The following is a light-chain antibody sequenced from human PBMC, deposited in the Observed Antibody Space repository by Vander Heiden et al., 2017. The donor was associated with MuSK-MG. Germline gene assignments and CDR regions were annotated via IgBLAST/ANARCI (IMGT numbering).Light chain of an antibody. CDR3: WQRSNWWT. V-gene: IGKV3-11*01. CDR1: QSVSSY. J-gene: IGKJ1*01. Sequence: EIVLTQSPATLSLSPGERATLSCRASQSVSSYLAWYQQKPGQAPRLLIYDASNRATGIPARFSGSGSGTDFTLTISSLEPEDFAVYYLWQRSNWWTFGQGTKVEIK. CDR2: DAS.